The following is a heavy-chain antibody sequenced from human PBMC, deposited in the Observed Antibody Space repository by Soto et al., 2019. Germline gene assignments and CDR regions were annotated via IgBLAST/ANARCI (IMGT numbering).Heavy chain of an antibody. D-gene: IGHD3-3*01. CDR2: MNPNSGNT. Sequence: QVQLVQSGAEVKKPGASVKVSCKASGYTFTSYDINWVRQATGQGIEWMGWMNPNSGNTGYAQKVQGRVTMTRNTSISTAYMELSSLRSEDTAVYYCARGFGYDFWSGYYLGYWGQGTLVTVSS. CDR3: ARGFGYDFWSGYYLGY. CDR1: GYTFTSYD. V-gene: IGHV1-8*01. J-gene: IGHJ4*02.